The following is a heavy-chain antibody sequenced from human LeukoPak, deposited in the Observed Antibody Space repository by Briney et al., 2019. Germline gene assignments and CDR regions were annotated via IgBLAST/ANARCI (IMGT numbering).Heavy chain of an antibody. CDR2: ISSSGSTI. J-gene: IGHJ5*02. CDR1: GFTFSDYY. D-gene: IGHD4-23*01. Sequence: GGSLRLSCAASGFTFSDYYMSWIRQAPGKGLEWVSYISSSGSTIYYADSVKGRFTISRDNAKNSLYLQMNSLRAEGTAVYYCARDRLVTTGYHWFDPWGQGTLVTVSS. V-gene: IGHV3-11*01. CDR3: ARDRLVTTGYHWFDP.